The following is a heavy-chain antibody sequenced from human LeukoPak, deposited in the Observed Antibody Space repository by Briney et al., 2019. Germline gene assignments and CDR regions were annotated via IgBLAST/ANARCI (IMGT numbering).Heavy chain of an antibody. CDR2: IYSGGSS. CDR1: GFTVSSTY. CDR3: AKGYSSS. Sequence: GGSLRLSCAAAGFTVSSTYMSWVRQAPGRGLEWVSVIYSGGSSYYADSVKGRFTISRDNSKNTLYLQMNSLRAEDTAVYYCAKGYSSSWGQGTLVTVSS. D-gene: IGHD6-13*01. V-gene: IGHV3-66*01. J-gene: IGHJ4*02.